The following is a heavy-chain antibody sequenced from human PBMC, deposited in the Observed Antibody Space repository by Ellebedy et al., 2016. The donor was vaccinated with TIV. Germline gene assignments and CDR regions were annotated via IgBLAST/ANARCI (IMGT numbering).Heavy chain of an antibody. Sequence: SVKVSXXASGGTFSSYAISWVRQAPGQGLEWMGGIIPIFGTANYAQKFQGRVTITADESTSTAYMELSSLRSEDTAVYYCARDLRTGDDKGGRLRYFDLWGRGTLVTVSS. CDR3: ARDLRTGDDKGGRLRYFDL. J-gene: IGHJ2*01. CDR1: GGTFSSYA. D-gene: IGHD7-27*01. V-gene: IGHV1-69*13. CDR2: IIPIFGTA.